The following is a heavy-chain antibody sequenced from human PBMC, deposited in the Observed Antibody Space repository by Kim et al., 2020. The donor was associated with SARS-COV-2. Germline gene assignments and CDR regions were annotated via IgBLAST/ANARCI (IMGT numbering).Heavy chain of an antibody. CDR1: GFTFSSYG. V-gene: IGHV3-33*06. Sequence: GGSLRLSCAASGFTFSSYGMHWVRQAPGKGLEWVAVIWYDGSNKYYADSVKGRFTISRDNSKNTLYLQMNSLRAEDTAVYYCAKDGVTTVAYFDLWGRGTLVTVSS. CDR2: IWYDGSNK. CDR3: AKDGVTTVAYFDL. D-gene: IGHD4-17*01. J-gene: IGHJ2*01.